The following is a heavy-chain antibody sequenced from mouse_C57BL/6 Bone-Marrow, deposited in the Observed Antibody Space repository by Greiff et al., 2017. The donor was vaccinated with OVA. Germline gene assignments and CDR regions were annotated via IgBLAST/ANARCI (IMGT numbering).Heavy chain of an antibody. D-gene: IGHD2-3*01. J-gene: IGHJ3*01. V-gene: IGHV5-16*01. CDR1: GFTFSDYY. CDR2: INYDGSST. Sequence: VQLKESEGGLVQPGSSMKLSCTASGFTFSDYYMAWVRQVPEKGLEWVANINYDGSSTYYLDSLKSRFIISRDNAKNILYLQLRSLKSEDTATEYCARGRGDDGYPWFAYWGQGTLVTVSA. CDR3: ARGRGDDGYPWFAY.